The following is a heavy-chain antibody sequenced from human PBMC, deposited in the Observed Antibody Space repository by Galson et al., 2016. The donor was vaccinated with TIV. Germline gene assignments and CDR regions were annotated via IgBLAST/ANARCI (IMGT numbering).Heavy chain of an antibody. CDR1: GFNFGFYG. J-gene: IGHJ4*02. Sequence: SLRLSCAASGFNFGFYGMHWVRQAPGKGLEWVAIIGHDGNWKGYADSVKGRFTVSRGNSKNMLFLEMSSPRVEDTAVYYCARDFRTGKYCDYWGQGTLVTVSA. V-gene: IGHV3-33*01. CDR3: ARDFRTGKYCDY. CDR2: IGHDGNWK. D-gene: IGHD2-8*02.